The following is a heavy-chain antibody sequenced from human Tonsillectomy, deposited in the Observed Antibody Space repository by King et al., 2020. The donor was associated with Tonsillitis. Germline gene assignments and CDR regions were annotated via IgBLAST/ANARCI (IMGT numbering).Heavy chain of an antibody. J-gene: IGHJ6*02. Sequence: VQLXESGGGXVXPXGSXXLXXXXSGISXSXAWMSWVXXAPGKGLEXVXXXXSXTXXXTTDYAAPXQGRFTFLXXDAKNTVXLXXXXLKTEDTGVYYCTTAGAAAGYYYYYYGVDVWGQGTTVTVSS. CDR2: XXSXTXXXTT. CDR1: GISXSXAW. D-gene: IGHD6-13*01. V-gene: IGHV3-15*01. CDR3: TTAGAAAGYYYYYYGVDV.